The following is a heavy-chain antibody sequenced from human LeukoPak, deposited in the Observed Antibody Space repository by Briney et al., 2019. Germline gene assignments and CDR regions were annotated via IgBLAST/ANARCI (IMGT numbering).Heavy chain of an antibody. CDR1: GYPCTRYY. D-gene: IGHD1-26*01. CDR3: ARAGSGTYLYYLDY. J-gene: IGHJ4*02. CDR2: INPSGDGT. V-gene: IGHV1-46*01. Sequence: GASVKVSCKASGYPCTRYYMHWVRQAPGQGLEWMGIINPSGDGTSYAQKFQGRVTMAGDMSTSTAYMELSSLRSEDTAVYYCARAGSGTYLYYLDYWGQGTLVTVSS.